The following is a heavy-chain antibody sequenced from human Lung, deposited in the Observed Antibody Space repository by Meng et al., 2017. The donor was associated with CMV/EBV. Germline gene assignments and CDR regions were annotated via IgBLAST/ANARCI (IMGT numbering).Heavy chain of an antibody. J-gene: IGHJ4*02. CDR3: ARGKQDAWELLAY. D-gene: IGHD1-26*01. Sequence: QVQSYESGPLPVQPSGTLSRTCGVSRICISLNIRWAWVRQPTGKGLEWIGDIDDSGSTHYNPSLNSRISISLDKSKNHFSLKVNSVTAADTAVYYCARGKQDAWELLAYWGQGALVTVSS. V-gene: IGHV4-4*02. CDR2: IDDSGST. CDR1: RICISLNIR.